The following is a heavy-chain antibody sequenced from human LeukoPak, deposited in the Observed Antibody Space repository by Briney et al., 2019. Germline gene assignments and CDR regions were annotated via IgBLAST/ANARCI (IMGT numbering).Heavy chain of an antibody. CDR1: GYTFTSYG. D-gene: IGHD3-16*02. V-gene: IGHV1-18*01. CDR3: ARAGTYYDYVWGSYRSSYDAFDI. CDR2: ISAYNGNT. J-gene: IGHJ3*02. Sequence: GASVKVSCKASGYTFTSYGISWVRQAPGQGLEWMGWISAYNGNTNYAQKLQGRVTMTTDTSTSTAYMELRGLRSDDTAVYYCARAGTYYDYVWGSYRSSYDAFDIWGQGTMVTVSS.